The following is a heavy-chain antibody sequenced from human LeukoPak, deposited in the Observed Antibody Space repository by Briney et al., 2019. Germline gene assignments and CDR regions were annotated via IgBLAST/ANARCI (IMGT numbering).Heavy chain of an antibody. CDR2: ISTSNTI. CDR3: ARVAYYDFWSGLIPHTYYMDV. CDR1: GFSLSSHS. Sequence: PGGSLRLSCAASGFSLSSHSMTWVRPAPGKGLEGVSYISTSNTIYYADSVSGRFTVSRDNAKNSLFLQMHSLRAEDTAIYYCARVAYYDFWSGLIPHTYYMDVWGKGTTVTVSS. V-gene: IGHV3-48*01. J-gene: IGHJ6*03. D-gene: IGHD3-3*01.